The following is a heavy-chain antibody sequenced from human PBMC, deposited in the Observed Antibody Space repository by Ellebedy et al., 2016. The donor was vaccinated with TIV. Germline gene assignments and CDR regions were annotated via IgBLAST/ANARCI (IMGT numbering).Heavy chain of an antibody. CDR2: IWSDGSGK. J-gene: IGHJ5*01. V-gene: IGHV3-33*01. CDR3: TSGASLIRGYPIDF. CDR1: GFTFRDYA. D-gene: IGHD5-18*01. Sequence: GESLKIPCAASGFTFRDYAMHWVRQTPGKGLEWLAVIWSDGSGKNYADSVKGRITISRDNSKNTLELEMDTLIAEDTAVYFCTSGASLIRGYPIDFWGHGTLVTVSS.